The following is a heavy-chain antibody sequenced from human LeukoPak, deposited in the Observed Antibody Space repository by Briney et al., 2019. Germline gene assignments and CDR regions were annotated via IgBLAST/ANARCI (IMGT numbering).Heavy chain of an antibody. J-gene: IGHJ3*02. D-gene: IGHD4-17*01. CDR1: GDTFSSFA. Sequence: RASVKVSCKASGDTFSSFAVSWVRQAPGQGLEWMGRIIPLFGTADYAQRYQGRVTISADNSLNTAYLESSSLTSEDTAVYYCASPYDYGDHYLDALHIWGQGTIVTVSS. CDR3: ASPYDYGDHYLDALHI. CDR2: IIPLFGTA. V-gene: IGHV1-69*06.